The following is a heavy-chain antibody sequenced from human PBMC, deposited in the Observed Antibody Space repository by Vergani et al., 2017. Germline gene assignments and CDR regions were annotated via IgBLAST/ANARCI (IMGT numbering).Heavy chain of an antibody. Sequence: QVQLVQSGAEVKKPGASVKVSCKASGYTFTGYYMHWVRQAPGQGLEWMGWINPNSGGTNYAQQFQGRVTMTRDTSISTAYMELSRLRSDDTAVYYCARDLFGSNPIAAAGTDYYYYCDYMDVWGKGTTVTVSS. CDR1: GYTFTGYY. J-gene: IGHJ6*03. V-gene: IGHV1-2*02. CDR3: ARDLFGSNPIAAAGTDYYYYCDYMDV. CDR2: INPNSGGT. D-gene: IGHD6-13*01.